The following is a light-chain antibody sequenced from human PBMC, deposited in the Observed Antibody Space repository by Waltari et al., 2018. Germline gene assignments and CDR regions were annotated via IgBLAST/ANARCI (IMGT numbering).Light chain of an antibody. Sequence: QLVLTQSPSASASPGASVKLTCTLSGAHSGYAIAWHQQHPEKGPRFLMKVTSDGRQNKGDGIPARFSGSSSGAERYLTISSLQSEDEADYYCQTWASGLYVFGTGTKVTVV. CDR1: GAHSGYA. CDR2: VTSDGRQ. J-gene: IGLJ1*01. CDR3: QTWASGLYV. V-gene: IGLV4-69*01.